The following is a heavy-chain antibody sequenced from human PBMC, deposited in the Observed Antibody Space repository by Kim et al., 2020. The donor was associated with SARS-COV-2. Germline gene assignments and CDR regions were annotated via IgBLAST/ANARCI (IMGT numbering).Heavy chain of an antibody. CDR3: ARDLPSYGMDV. CDR2: IYYSGST. V-gene: IGHV4-61*01. J-gene: IGHJ6*02. Sequence: SETLSLTCTVSGGSVSSGSYYWSWIRQPPGKGLEWIGYIYYSGSTNYNPSLKSRVTISVDTSKNQFSLKLSSVTAADTAVYYCARDLPSYGMDVWGQGTTVTVSS. CDR1: GGSVSSGSYY.